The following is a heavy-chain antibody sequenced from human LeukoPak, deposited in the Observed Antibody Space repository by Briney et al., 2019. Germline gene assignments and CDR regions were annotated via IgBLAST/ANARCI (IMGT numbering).Heavy chain of an antibody. CDR2: INPSGGST. Sequence: ASVKVSCEASGYTLTSYYMHWVRQAPGQGLEWMGIINPSGGSTSYAQKFQGRVTMTRDTSTSTVYMELSSLRSEDTAVYYCARDLAGIAAALDYWGQGTLVTVSS. V-gene: IGHV1-46*01. CDR1: GYTLTSYY. CDR3: ARDLAGIAAALDY. J-gene: IGHJ4*02. D-gene: IGHD6-13*01.